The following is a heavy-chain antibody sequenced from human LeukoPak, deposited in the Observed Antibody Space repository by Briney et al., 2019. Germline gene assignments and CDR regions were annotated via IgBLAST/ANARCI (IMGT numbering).Heavy chain of an antibody. CDR1: GFTFSSYG. V-gene: IGHV3-30*02. CDR2: IRYDGSNK. D-gene: IGHD5-12*01. J-gene: IGHJ6*03. Sequence: GGSLRLSCAASGFTFSSYGMHWVRQAPGKGLEWVAFIRYDGSNKYYADSVKGRFTISRDNSKNTLYLQMNSLRAEDTAVYYCARDPVATIFSSYYYYYMDVWGKGTTVTVSS. CDR3: ARDPVATIFSSYYYYYMDV.